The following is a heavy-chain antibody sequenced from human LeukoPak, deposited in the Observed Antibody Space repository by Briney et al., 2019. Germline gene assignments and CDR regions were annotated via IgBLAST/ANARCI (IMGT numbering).Heavy chain of an antibody. CDR2: IYPGDSDT. D-gene: IGHD3-22*01. CDR3: ARTYYYDSSGYLGRDYYYYMDV. CDR1: GYSFTSYW. J-gene: IGHJ6*03. Sequence: GESLKISCKGSGYSFTSYWIGWVRQMPGKGLEWMGIIYPGDSDTRYSPSFQGQVTISADKSISTAYLQWSSLKASDTAMYYRARTYYYDSSGYLGRDYYYYMDVWGKGTTVTVSS. V-gene: IGHV5-51*01.